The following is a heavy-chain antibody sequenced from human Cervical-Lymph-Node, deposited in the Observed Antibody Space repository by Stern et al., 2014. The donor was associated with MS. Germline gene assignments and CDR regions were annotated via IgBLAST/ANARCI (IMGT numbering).Heavy chain of an antibody. D-gene: IGHD2-15*01. CDR1: GFRFDDYA. V-gene: IGHV3-9*01. CDR2: ISWSSGKI. CDR3: ARAIGFCSGGNCEPYYYYGIDV. Sequence: EVQLVESGGDLVQPGRSLRLSCAASGFRFDDYAMYWVRQAPGKGLEWVSGISWSSGKIGYADSGKGRFTISRDNVKNSLFLQMNSLRSEDTASYYCARAIGFCSGGNCEPYYYYGIDVWGQGTRVTVSS. J-gene: IGHJ6*02.